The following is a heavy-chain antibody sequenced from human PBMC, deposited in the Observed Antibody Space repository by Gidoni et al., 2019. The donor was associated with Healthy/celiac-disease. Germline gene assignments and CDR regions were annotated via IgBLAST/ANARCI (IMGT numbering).Heavy chain of an antibody. CDR2: INHSGST. CDR1: GGSFSGYY. D-gene: IGHD2-2*01. CDR3: ARYCSSTSCSLDY. V-gene: IGHV4-34*01. Sequence: TCAVYGGSFSGYYWSWIRQPPGKGLEWIGEINHSGSTNYNPSLKSRVTISVDTSKNQFSLKLSSVTAADTAVYYCARYCSSTSCSLDYWGQGTLVTVSS. J-gene: IGHJ4*02.